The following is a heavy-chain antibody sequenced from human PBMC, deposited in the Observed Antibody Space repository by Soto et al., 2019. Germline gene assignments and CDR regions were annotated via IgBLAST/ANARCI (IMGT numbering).Heavy chain of an antibody. CDR1: GYTFTSYG. CDR3: ARDESITMVRGVIISDAFDI. CDR2: ISAYNGNT. Sequence: ASVKVSCKASGYTFTSYGISWVRQAPGQGLEWMGWISAYNGNTNYAQKLQGRVTMTTETSTSTAYMELRSLRSDDTAVYYCARDESITMVRGVIISDAFDIWGQGTMVTVSS. V-gene: IGHV1-18*01. D-gene: IGHD3-10*01. J-gene: IGHJ3*02.